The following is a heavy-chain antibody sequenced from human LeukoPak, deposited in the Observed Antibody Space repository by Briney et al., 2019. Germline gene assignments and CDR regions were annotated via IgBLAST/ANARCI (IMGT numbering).Heavy chain of an antibody. CDR2: IYSGGST. CDR3: ARVAFRSSSYISGIDY. Sequence: GGSLRLSCAASGFTFSSYSMNWVRRAPGKGLEWVSVIYSGGSTYYADSVKGRFTISRDNSKNTLYLQMNSLRAEDTAVYYCARVAFRSSSYISGIDYWGQGTLVTVSS. V-gene: IGHV3-53*01. J-gene: IGHJ4*02. CDR1: GFTFSSYS. D-gene: IGHD6-6*01.